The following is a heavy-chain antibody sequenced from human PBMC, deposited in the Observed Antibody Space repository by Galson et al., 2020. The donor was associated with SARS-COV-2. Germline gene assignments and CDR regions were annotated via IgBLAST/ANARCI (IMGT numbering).Heavy chain of an antibody. CDR2: IQHDGSEK. CDR1: GFTFSSYC. J-gene: IGHJ6*02. D-gene: IGHD6-19*01. V-gene: IGHV3-7*01. CDR3: ARDSFVKVAVGGRNCDWYGRYV. Sequence: TGGSLRLSCAASGFTFSSYCMSWVRQAPGKGLEWVANIQHDGSEKYYVDSVKGQFTISRDNAKKSLYLQMNSLRAEDTAVYYCARDSFVKVAVGGRNCDWYGRYVWVQGTTVAVCS.